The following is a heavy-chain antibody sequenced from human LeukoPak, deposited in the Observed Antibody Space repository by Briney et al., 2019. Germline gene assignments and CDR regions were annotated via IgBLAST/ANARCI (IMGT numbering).Heavy chain of an antibody. Sequence: GATVKISCKASGYTFTDYYMHWVQQAPGKGLEWMGRVDPEDGETIYAEKFQGRVTITADTSTDTAYMELSSLRSEDTAVYYCATGPPVVVISNFDYWGQGTLVTVSS. CDR3: ATGPPVVVISNFDY. J-gene: IGHJ4*02. CDR1: GYTFTDYY. CDR2: VDPEDGET. D-gene: IGHD3-22*01. V-gene: IGHV1-69-2*01.